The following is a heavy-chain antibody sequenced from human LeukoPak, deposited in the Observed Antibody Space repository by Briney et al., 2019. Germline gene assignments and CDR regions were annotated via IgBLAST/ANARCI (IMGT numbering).Heavy chain of an antibody. V-gene: IGHV1-69*13. CDR2: IIPIFGTA. Sequence: ASVKVSCKASGGTFSSYAISWVRQAPGQGLEWMGGIIPIFGTANYAQKFQGRVTITADESTSTAYMELSSLRSEDTAVYYCARLFADYGDYDDGEDYYYYYMDVWGKGTTVTVSS. CDR1: GGTFSSYA. J-gene: IGHJ6*03. D-gene: IGHD4-17*01. CDR3: ARLFADYGDYDDGEDYYYYYMDV.